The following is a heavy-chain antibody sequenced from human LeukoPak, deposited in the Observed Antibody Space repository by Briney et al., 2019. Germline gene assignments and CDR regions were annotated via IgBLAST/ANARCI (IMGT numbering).Heavy chain of an antibody. D-gene: IGHD1-26*01. J-gene: IGHJ5*02. CDR2: IYYSGST. CDR1: GGSISSSSYY. CDR3: ARWNVGAQQLDP. Sequence: PSETLSLTCTVSGGSISSSSYYWGWIRQPPGKGLEWIGSIYYSGSTYYNPSLKSRVTISVDTSKNQFSLKLSSVTAADTAVYYCARWNVGAQQLDPWGQGTLVTVSS. V-gene: IGHV4-39*07.